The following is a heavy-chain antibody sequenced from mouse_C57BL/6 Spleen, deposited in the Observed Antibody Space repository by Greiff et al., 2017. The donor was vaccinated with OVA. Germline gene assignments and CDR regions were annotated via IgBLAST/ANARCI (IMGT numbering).Heavy chain of an antibody. D-gene: IGHD4-1*01. CDR3: ARELGPAWFAY. Sequence: VKLQQSGAELVRPGTSVKVSCKASGYAFTNYLIEWVKQRPGQGLEWIGVINPGSGGTNYNEKFKGKATLTADKSSSTAYMQLSSLTSEDSAVYFCARELGPAWFAYWGQGTLVTVSA. CDR2: INPGSGGT. CDR1: GYAFTNYL. J-gene: IGHJ3*01. V-gene: IGHV1-54*01.